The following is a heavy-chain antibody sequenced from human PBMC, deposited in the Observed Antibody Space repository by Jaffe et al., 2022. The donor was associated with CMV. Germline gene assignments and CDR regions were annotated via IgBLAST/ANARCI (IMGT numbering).Heavy chain of an antibody. CDR2: IYYSGST. Sequence: QVQLQESGPGLVKPSETLSLTCTVSGGSISSYYWSWIRQPPGKGLEWIGYIYYSGSTNYNPSLKSRVTISVDTSKNQFSLKLSSVTAADTAVYYCARYDGVTGSRDVIDAFDIWGQGTMVTVSS. V-gene: IGHV4-59*01. CDR1: GGSISSYY. CDR3: ARYDGVTGSRDVIDAFDI. J-gene: IGHJ3*02. D-gene: IGHD3-10*01.